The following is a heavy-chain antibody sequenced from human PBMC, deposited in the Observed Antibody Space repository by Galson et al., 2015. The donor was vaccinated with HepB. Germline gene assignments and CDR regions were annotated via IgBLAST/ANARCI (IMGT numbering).Heavy chain of an antibody. CDR1: GDNFAKFL. CDR3: ARGPATPVTPFLAYFDY. Sequence: QSGAEVKEPGESLKISCKGSGDNFAKFLIAWVRQMPGKGLVWMGIIYPGDSDTRYGPSFQGQVSISADKSIGTAYLQCTSLKASDTAMYYCARGPATPVTPFLAYFDYWGQGTRVTVSS. D-gene: IGHD4-23*01. CDR2: IYPGDSDT. J-gene: IGHJ4*02. V-gene: IGHV5-51*01.